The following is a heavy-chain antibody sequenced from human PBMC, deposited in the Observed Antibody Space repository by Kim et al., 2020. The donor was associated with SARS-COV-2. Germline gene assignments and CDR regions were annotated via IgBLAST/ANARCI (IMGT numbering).Heavy chain of an antibody. J-gene: IGHJ4*02. Sequence: GGSLRLSCAASGFTFSSYWMNWVRQAPGKGLEWVANIDQDGSDKYYVDSVKGRFTISRDNAKNSVFLQMNSLRAEDTAVYYCVRGAKVYWGPGTLVTVSS. CDR1: GFTFSSYW. CDR2: IDQDGSDK. V-gene: IGHV3-7*01. CDR3: VRGAKVY.